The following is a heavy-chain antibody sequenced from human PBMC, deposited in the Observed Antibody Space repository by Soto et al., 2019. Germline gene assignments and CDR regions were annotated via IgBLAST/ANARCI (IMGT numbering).Heavy chain of an antibody. D-gene: IGHD2-15*01. Sequence: PSETLSLTCAVSCASVSSDGHCGSWIRQSAGGGRGWIGYIYYTGATYYNLSLTSRVTISIDRSSNHFSLDFNSVTASDTAYYYGFRPTPGASPTRDVWGQGPPVTVSS. CDR1: CASVSSDGHC. J-gene: IGHJ6*02. CDR3: FRPTPGASPTRDV. V-gene: IGHV4-30-2*06. CDR2: IYYTGAT.